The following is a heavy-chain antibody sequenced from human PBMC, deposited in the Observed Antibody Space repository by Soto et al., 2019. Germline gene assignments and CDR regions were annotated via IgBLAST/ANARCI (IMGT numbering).Heavy chain of an antibody. J-gene: IGHJ2*01. V-gene: IGHV4-34*01. Sequence: QVQLQQWGAGPLRPLESLSLTCGVSGGSFSGYYWAWIRQSPGKGQEWIGEINDRGSINYNPSLKSRVSISVDTSKNHYSLTLRSVTATGTAVYYCVRESHDILTGPPWVWYFDLWGRGTLVTVSS. CDR3: VRESHDILTGPPWVWYFDL. D-gene: IGHD3-9*01. CDR2: INDRGSI. CDR1: GGSFSGYY.